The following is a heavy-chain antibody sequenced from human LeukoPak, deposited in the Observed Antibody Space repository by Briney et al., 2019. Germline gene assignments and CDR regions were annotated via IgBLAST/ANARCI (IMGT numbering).Heavy chain of an antibody. CDR3: TRDPDG. J-gene: IGHJ4*02. CDR1: GFTVSDFY. CDR2: IYNDGQT. V-gene: IGHV3-66*01. Sequence: GGSLSLSCAASGFTVSDFYMSWVRLAPGKGLEWVSVIYNDGQTFHAESVKGRFTLSRDNSKNILYLQMNSLRAEDTAVYYCTRDPDGWGQGTLVTVSS.